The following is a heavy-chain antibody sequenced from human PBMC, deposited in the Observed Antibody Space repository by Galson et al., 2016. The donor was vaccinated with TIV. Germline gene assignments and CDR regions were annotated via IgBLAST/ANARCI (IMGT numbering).Heavy chain of an antibody. V-gene: IGHV3-48*03. D-gene: IGHD6-19*01. J-gene: IGHJ4*02. CDR1: EFIFGSYE. CDR2: ISASGSRI. Sequence: SLRLSCAGSEFIFGSYEMNWVRQAPGKGLEWVSYISASGSRIYYAESLKGRFTISRDNAKNSLYLQMNSLRAEDTAVYYCARDRRGSSGSLYFDKWGQGALVTVSS. CDR3: ARDRRGSSGSLYFDK.